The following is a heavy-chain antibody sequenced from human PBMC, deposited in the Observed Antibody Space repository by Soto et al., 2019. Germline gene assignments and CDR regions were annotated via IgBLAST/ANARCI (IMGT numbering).Heavy chain of an antibody. CDR3: ARGGCSGGSCPNRGYGY. CDR1: GFTFSYYY. CDR2: ISSSGSTI. V-gene: IGHV3-11*01. J-gene: IGHJ4*02. D-gene: IGHD2-15*01. Sequence: PGGSLRISCAASGFTFSYYYMSGIGQAPGKGLEWVSYISSSGSTIYYADSVKGRFTISRDNAKNSLYLQMKSLRAEDTAVYYCARGGCSGGSCPNRGYGYWGQGTLVTVSS.